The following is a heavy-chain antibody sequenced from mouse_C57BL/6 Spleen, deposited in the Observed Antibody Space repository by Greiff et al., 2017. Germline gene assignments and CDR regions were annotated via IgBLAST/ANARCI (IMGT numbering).Heavy chain of an antibody. V-gene: IGHV1-19*01. CDR2: INPYNGGT. CDR3: ARPDY. Sequence: VQLQQSGPVLVKPGASVKMSCQASGYTFTDYYMNWVKQSHGKSLEWIGVINPYNGGTSYNQKFKDKAPLTVDKPTSTASMDLNSLSSENSAVYYCARPDYWGQGTTLTVSS. CDR1: GYTFTDYY. J-gene: IGHJ2*01.